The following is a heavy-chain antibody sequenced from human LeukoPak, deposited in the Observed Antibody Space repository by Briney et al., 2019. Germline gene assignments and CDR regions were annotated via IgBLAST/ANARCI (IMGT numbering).Heavy chain of an antibody. CDR1: GYTFTSYG. Sequence: ASVKVSCKASGYTFTSYGINWVRQATGQGLEWMGWMNPNSGNTGYAQKFQGRVTMTRNTSISTAYMELSSLRSEDTAVYYCARVVEMATILFDYWGQGTLVTVSS. D-gene: IGHD5-24*01. CDR2: MNPNSGNT. J-gene: IGHJ4*02. V-gene: IGHV1-8*01. CDR3: ARVVEMATILFDY.